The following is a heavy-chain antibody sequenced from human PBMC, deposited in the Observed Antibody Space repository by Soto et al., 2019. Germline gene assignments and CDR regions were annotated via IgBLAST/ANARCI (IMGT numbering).Heavy chain of an antibody. CDR3: ASWAFTAKQLLYPTDAFDI. J-gene: IGHJ3*02. D-gene: IGHD2-2*02. CDR1: GFTFSDYY. V-gene: IGHV3-11*01. CDR2: ISSSGSTI. Sequence: GGSLRLSCAASGFTFSDYYMSWIRQAPGKGLEWVSYISSSGSTIYYADSVKGRFTISRDNAKNSLYLQMNSLRAEDTAVYYCASWAFTAKQLLYPTDAFDIWGQGTMVTVSS.